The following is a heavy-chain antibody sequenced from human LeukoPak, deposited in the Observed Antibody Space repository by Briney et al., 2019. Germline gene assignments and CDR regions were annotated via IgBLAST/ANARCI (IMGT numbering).Heavy chain of an antibody. J-gene: IGHJ3*02. Sequence: ASVKVSCKASGYMFTKYGISWVRQAPGQGLEWMGWISPYNGNTNYAQKLQGRVTMTTDTSTSTAYMELRSLRSDDTAVYYCARELTGYCSGGCGFDIWGQGTMATVSS. CDR2: ISPYNGNT. D-gene: IGHD2-15*01. CDR1: GYMFTKYG. CDR3: ARELTGYCSGGCGFDI. V-gene: IGHV1-18*01.